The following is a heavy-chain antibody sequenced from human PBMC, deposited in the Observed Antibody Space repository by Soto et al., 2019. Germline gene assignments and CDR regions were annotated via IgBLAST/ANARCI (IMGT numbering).Heavy chain of an antibody. Sequence: QVQLVQSGAEVKKPGSSVKVSCKASGGTFSSYAISWVRQAPGQGLEWMGGIIPIFGTANYAQMFKGRIKLTADESTRTAYIELSSLRSEDTAVDYCARDSSRRIAAAGTAHWGKGTVVTVSS. CDR1: GGTFSSYA. J-gene: IGHJ4*02. CDR3: ARDSSRRIAAAGTAH. CDR2: IIPIFGTA. V-gene: IGHV1-69*01. D-gene: IGHD6-13*01.